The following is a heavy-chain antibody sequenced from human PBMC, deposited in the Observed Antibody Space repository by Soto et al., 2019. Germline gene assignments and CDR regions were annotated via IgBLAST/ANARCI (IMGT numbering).Heavy chain of an antibody. CDR2: INHSGST. V-gene: IGHV4-34*01. D-gene: IGHD6-13*01. CDR1: GGSFSGYY. Sequence: QVQLQQWGAGLLKPSETLSLTCAVSGGSFSGYYWSWIRQPPGKGLEWIGEINHSGSTNYNPSLKSRVSITVDTSKTRYPRNRSSVTAADTAVYYGASPAIAATVSAFDYWGQGTLVTVSS. J-gene: IGHJ4*02. CDR3: ASPAIAATVSAFDY.